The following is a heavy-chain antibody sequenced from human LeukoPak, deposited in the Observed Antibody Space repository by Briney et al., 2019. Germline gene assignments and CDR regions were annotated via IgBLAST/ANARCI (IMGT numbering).Heavy chain of an antibody. CDR1: GFTFSVAW. CDR2: IKSKRNGETT. J-gene: IGHJ6*04. Sequence: GGSLRLSCAASGFTFSVAWMSWVRQAPGKGLEWVGRIKSKRNGETTDYAAPVKGRFTISRDDSKNTLYLQMNSLRTEDTAVYYCTTSMDVWGKGATVTVSS. V-gene: IGHV3-15*01. CDR3: TTSMDV.